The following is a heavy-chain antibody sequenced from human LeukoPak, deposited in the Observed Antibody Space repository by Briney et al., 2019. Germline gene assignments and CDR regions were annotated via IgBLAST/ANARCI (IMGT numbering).Heavy chain of an antibody. CDR3: ARQTGTLDFDY. Sequence: CLRLSSAPSEFTFSSHGMHWGRQAPEKGLGWVAVIWYDGSKEFYANSVKGRFAVSRDNSKNTLYLQMASLRAEDTAVYYCARQTGTLDFDYWGQGTLVTVSS. CDR2: IWYDGSKE. CDR1: EFTFSSHG. J-gene: IGHJ4*02. V-gene: IGHV3-33*01. D-gene: IGHD1-7*01.